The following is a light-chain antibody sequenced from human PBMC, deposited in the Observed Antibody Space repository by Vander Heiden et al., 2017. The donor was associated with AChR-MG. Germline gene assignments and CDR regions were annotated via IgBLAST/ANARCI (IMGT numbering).Light chain of an antibody. CDR2: DVS. Sequence: SALTQPRPVSGSPGQSATISCTGTSSDVGGYNYVSWYQQHPGKAPKLMIYDVSKRPSGVPDRFSGSKSGNTASLTISGLQAEDEADYYCCSYAGSYTSWVFGGGTKLTVL. CDR1: SSDVGGYNY. V-gene: IGLV2-11*01. J-gene: IGLJ3*02. CDR3: CSYAGSYTSWV.